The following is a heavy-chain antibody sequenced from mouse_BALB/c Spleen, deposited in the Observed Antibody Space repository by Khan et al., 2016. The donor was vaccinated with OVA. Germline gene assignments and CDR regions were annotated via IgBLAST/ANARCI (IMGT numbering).Heavy chain of an antibody. J-gene: IGHJ2*01. V-gene: IGHV3-2*02. CDR1: GYSITTDYA. Sequence: QLEESGPGLVKPSQSLSLTCTVTGYSITTDYAWNWIRQFPGNKLEWMGYISYSGNTKYNPSLKSLITITRDTSKNQFFLQLKSVTTEDTARYYWARVYGGDFDYWGQGTTLTVSS. D-gene: IGHD1-1*01. CDR2: ISYSGNT. CDR3: ARVYGGDFDY.